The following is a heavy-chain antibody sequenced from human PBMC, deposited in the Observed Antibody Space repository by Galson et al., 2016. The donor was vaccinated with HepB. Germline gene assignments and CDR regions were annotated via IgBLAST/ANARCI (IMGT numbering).Heavy chain of an antibody. D-gene: IGHD3-16*01. V-gene: IGHV5-51*01. CDR1: GYRFIGYW. CDR3: ARLRPGSAHLIFDF. J-gene: IGHJ4*02. CDR2: IYPGDPNL. Sequence: QSGAEVKKAGESLQMSCKVSGYRFIGYWIGWVRQVPGKGLEWMAIIYPGDPNLRYNPSFQGQVTISADESVSTAYLQWSSLKASDTAVYYCARLRPGSAHLIFDFWGQGTLVTVSP.